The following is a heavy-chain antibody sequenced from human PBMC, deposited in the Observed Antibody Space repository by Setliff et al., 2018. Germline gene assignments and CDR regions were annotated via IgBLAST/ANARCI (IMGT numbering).Heavy chain of an antibody. D-gene: IGHD7-27*01. Sequence: GASVKVSCKESLRDPPGGYYIHWFRQAPGQGLEWMGWINPNSGGPKYAQNFQGRVTMTRDTSITTAYMELSRLRSDDTAAYYCARKMGTIAFDFWGQGTMVTVSS. CDR3: ARKMGTIAFDF. CDR2: INPNSGGP. J-gene: IGHJ3*01. CDR1: LRDPPGGYY. V-gene: IGHV1-2*02.